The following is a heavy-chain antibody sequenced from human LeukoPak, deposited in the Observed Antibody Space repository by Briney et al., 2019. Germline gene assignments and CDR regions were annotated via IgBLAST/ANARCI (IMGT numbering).Heavy chain of an antibody. CDR3: ARDRHYYDSSGYFYETFDY. V-gene: IGHV3-7*01. CDR2: IKQDGSEK. Sequence: GGSLRLSCVGSGFTFSSYHMNWVRQAPGQGLEWVSNIKQDGSEKYYVDSLKDRFTISRDNAKNSLYLQMNSLRAEDTAVYYCARDRHYYDSSGYFYETFDYWGQGTLVTVSS. CDR1: GFTFSSYH. D-gene: IGHD3-22*01. J-gene: IGHJ4*02.